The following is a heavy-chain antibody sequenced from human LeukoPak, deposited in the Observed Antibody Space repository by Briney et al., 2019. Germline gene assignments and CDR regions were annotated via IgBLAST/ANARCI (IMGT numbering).Heavy chain of an antibody. CDR1: GFTFSSYA. Sequence: PGGSLRLSCAASGFTFSSYALTWVRQAPGKGLEWVSSIGSGGGSTYYADSVKGRFTISRDNFKNTVYLQMNSLRAEDTAVYYCAKDDYGDFLFDYWGQGTLVTVSS. CDR2: IGSGGGST. J-gene: IGHJ4*02. D-gene: IGHD4-17*01. V-gene: IGHV3-23*01. CDR3: AKDDYGDFLFDY.